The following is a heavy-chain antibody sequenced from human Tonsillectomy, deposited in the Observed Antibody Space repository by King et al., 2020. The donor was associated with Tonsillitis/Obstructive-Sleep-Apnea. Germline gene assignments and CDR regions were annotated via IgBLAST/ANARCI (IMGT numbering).Heavy chain of an antibody. Sequence: VQLVESGGVVVQPGGSLRLSCAASGFTFHDYTIHWVRQAPGKGLEWVSLISWDGGGTYYADSVKGRFTISRDNSKNSLYLQMNSLRTEDTALYYCAKDTGGYYMDVWGKGTTVTVSS. V-gene: IGHV3-43*01. CDR2: ISWDGGGT. CDR3: AKDTGGYYMDV. J-gene: IGHJ6*03. CDR1: GFTFHDYT.